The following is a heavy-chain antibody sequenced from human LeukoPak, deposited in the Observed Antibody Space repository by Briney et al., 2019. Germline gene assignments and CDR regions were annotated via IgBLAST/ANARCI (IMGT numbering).Heavy chain of an antibody. J-gene: IGHJ4*02. CDR2: ISWNSGSI. Sequence: PGGSLRLSCAASGFTFDDYAMHWVRQAPGKGLEWVSGISWNSGSIGYADSVKGRFTISRDNAKNSLYLQMNSLRAEDTALYYCAKDTGSTLGATGYFDYWGQGTLVTVSS. V-gene: IGHV3-9*01. D-gene: IGHD1-26*01. CDR1: GFTFDDYA. CDR3: AKDTGSTLGATGYFDY.